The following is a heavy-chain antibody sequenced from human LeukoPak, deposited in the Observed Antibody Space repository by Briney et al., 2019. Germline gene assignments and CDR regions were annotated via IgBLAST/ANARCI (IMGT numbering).Heavy chain of an antibody. J-gene: IGHJ4*02. CDR2: IVVVSGNT. CDR1: GFTFTSSA. V-gene: IGHV1-58*01. D-gene: IGHD6-6*01. Sequence: GASLKVPCKASGFTFTSSAVQWVRQARGQRLEWIGWIVVVSGNTNYAQKFQERVTITRDMSTSTAYMELSSLRSEDTAVYYCAADRIAARRFDYWGQGTLVTVSS. CDR3: AADRIAARRFDY.